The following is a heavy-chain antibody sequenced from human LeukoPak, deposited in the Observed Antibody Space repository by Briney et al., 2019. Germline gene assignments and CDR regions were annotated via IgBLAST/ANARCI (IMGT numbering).Heavy chain of an antibody. J-gene: IGHJ5*02. V-gene: IGHV7-4-1*02. Sequence: ASVKVSCKASGYTFTSYAMNWVRQAPGQGLEWMGWINTNTGNPTYAQGFTGRFVFSLDKLVSTAYLQISRLKAEDTAVYYCARVPFVVMGDTGNWFDPWGQGTLVTVSS. CDR2: INTNTGNP. D-gene: IGHD2-8*01. CDR3: ARVPFVVMGDTGNWFDP. CDR1: GYTFTSYA.